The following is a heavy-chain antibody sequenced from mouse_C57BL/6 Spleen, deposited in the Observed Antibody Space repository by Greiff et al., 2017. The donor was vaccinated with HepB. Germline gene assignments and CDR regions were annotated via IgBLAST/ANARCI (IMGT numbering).Heavy chain of an antibody. Sequence: QVQLQQPGAELVKPGASVKMSCKASGYTFTSYWITWVKQRPGQGLEWIGDIYPGSGSTNYNEKFKSKATLTVDTSSSTAYMQLSSLTSEDSAVYYRARQGSIYDGYYYAMDYWGQGTSVTVSS. V-gene: IGHV1-55*01. CDR3: ARQGSIYDGYYYAMDY. CDR1: GYTFTSYW. D-gene: IGHD2-3*01. J-gene: IGHJ4*01. CDR2: IYPGSGST.